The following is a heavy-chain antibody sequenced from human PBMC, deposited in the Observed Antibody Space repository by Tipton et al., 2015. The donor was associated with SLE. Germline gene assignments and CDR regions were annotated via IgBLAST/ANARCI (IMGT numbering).Heavy chain of an antibody. CDR2: VYYGGTT. CDR3: ARAGDLRDGFNFALDY. D-gene: IGHD5-24*01. V-gene: IGHV4-59*01. J-gene: IGHJ4*02. Sequence: TLSLTCTVSGGSTTNYYWSWIRQPPGKRLEWIGYVYYGGTTSYNPSLKSRVTISVDTSKNQLSLNLRSVTAADTAVYYCARAGDLRDGFNFALDYWGQGTLVTVSS. CDR1: GGSTTNYY.